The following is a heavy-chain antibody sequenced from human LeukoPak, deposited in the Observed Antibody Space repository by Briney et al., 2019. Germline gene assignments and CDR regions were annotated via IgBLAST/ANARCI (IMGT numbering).Heavy chain of an antibody. CDR3: ARGGAGGRAFDI. D-gene: IGHD2-15*01. J-gene: IGHJ3*02. V-gene: IGHV6-1*01. CDR2: TYYRSKWNN. CDR1: GDSVSINTAA. Sequence: SQTLSLTFAISGDSVSINTAAWNWIRQSPLRGLEWLGRTYYRSKWNNDYAIFVKSRLTINPNTSKNQFSLQLNSVTPEDTAVYYCARGGAGGRAFDIWGQGTMVTVSS.